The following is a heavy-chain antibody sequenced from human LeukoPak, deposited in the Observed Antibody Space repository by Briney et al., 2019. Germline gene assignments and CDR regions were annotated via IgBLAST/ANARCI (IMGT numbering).Heavy chain of an antibody. CDR1: GYTLTDYY. CDR2: INPNTGGT. D-gene: IGHD2-15*01. CDR3: ARESADSSVCDY. J-gene: IGHJ4*02. Sequence: GASVKVSCKASGYTLTDYYLHWVRQAPGQGPEPMGWINPNTGGTEYVQKFQGRVTMTRDTSISTVFMELSRLTSDDTAVYYCARESADSSVCDYWGQGSLVTVSS. V-gene: IGHV1-2*02.